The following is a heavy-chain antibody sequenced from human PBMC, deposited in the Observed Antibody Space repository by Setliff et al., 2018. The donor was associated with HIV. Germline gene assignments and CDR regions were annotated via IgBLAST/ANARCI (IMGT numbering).Heavy chain of an antibody. CDR3: AREAPSEPTRYYNFWSGYPDWFDP. CDR2: IYNGGAS. Sequence: SETLSLTCIVTGDSIISGSYYWAWIRQPTGKGLEWIGTIYNGGASHYNPSLKSRVIIFLDPSKNQFSLELTSVTAADTAVYYCAREAPSEPTRYYNFWSGYPDWFDPWGPGTLVTVSS. CDR1: GDSIISGSYY. V-gene: IGHV4-39*07. J-gene: IGHJ5*02. D-gene: IGHD3-3*01.